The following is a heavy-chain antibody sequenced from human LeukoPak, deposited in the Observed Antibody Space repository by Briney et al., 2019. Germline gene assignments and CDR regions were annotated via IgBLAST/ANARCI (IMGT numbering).Heavy chain of an antibody. D-gene: IGHD2-21*02. CDR3: ARGRRDCSGDCYVAFDI. CDR1: EYSFANYW. Sequence: GESLKISCKGSEYSFANYWIGWVRQMPGKGLEWMGIIYPGDSDTRYSPSFQGQVTISVDKSISTAYLQWSSLKASDTAMYYCARGRRDCSGDCYVAFDIWGQGTMVTVSS. CDR2: IYPGDSDT. J-gene: IGHJ3*02. V-gene: IGHV5-51*01.